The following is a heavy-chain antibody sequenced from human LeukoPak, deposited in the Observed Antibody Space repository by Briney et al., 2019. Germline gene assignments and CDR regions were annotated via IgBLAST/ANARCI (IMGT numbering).Heavy chain of an antibody. Sequence: PGGSLRLSCAASGFTVSNNYMAWVRQGPEKGLEWVSVIYPGGSAYYPDPLQGRFTISRDTSKNILYLQVNSLRADDTAVYYCARVLAGPSYDYFDYWGQGTLVTASS. J-gene: IGHJ4*02. CDR2: IYPGGSA. CDR1: GFTVSNNY. V-gene: IGHV3-53*01. D-gene: IGHD3-16*01. CDR3: ARVLAGPSYDYFDY.